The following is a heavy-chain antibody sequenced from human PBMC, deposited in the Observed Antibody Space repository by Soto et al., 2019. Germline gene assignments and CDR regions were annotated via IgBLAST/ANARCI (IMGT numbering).Heavy chain of an antibody. J-gene: IGHJ5*02. CDR2: IAYSGDT. V-gene: IGHV4-31*03. CDR3: ARDFEKSAIGP. CDR1: GASIAIADSY. Sequence: PSETLSLTCSVSGASIAIADSYWFWIRQHPGKGLEWIGYIAYSGDTYFNPSLRSRLTIASDTSKNQFSLRMSSVTAADTAFYYCARDFEKSAIGPWGQGTLVTVSS. D-gene: IGHD3-9*01.